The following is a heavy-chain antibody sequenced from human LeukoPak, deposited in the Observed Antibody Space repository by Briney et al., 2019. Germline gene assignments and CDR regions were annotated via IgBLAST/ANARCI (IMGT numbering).Heavy chain of an antibody. CDR3: AKAPTHYYDSSPTKGYFDY. CDR2: ISGTGGST. V-gene: IGHV3-23*01. J-gene: IGHJ4*02. Sequence: PGGSLRLSCAASGFTFSIYAMSWVRQAPGKGLEWVSAISGTGGSTYYADSVKGRFTISRDNSKNTLYLQVSSLRVEDTAVYYCAKAPTHYYDSSPTKGYFDYWGQGTLVTVSS. CDR1: GFTFSIYA. D-gene: IGHD3-22*01.